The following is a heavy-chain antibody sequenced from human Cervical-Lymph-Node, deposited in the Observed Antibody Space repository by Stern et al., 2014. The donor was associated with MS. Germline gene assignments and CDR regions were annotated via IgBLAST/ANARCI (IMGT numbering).Heavy chain of an antibody. D-gene: IGHD6-19*01. CDR2: INTNTGTP. J-gene: IGHJ4*02. Sequence: HLVQSGPALHKPPAPLKPSCKASGYTLTRYAINWVRQPPAQRLEWMACINTNTGTPTPAPGFTGRFVFSLDTSVSTAYLQISSLKAEDTAVYYCARVPAREQWLVRVSFDSWGQGTLVSVSS. CDR1: GYTLTRYA. V-gene: IGHV7-4-1*02. CDR3: ARVPAREQWLVRVSFDS.